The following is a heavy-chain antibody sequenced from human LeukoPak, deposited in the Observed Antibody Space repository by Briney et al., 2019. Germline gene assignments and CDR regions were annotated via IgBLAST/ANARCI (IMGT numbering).Heavy chain of an antibody. V-gene: IGHV3-7*01. CDR3: AREDGYCSGGNCYSYFDS. D-gene: IGHD2-15*01. J-gene: IGHJ4*02. CDR2: IKTTGSET. Sequence: GGSLRLSCAASGFTFSHFWMSWVRQDPGKGLEWVAYIKTTGSETYYVDSVKGRFTITRDNTRNSLFLQMYSLRAEDTAVYFCAREDGYCSGGNCYSYFDSWGQGTLVTVSS. CDR1: GFTFSHFW.